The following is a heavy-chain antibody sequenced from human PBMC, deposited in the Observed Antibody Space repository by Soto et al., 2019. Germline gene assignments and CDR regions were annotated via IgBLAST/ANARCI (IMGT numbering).Heavy chain of an antibody. Sequence: QVQLVQSGAEVKKPGSSVKVSCKASGGTFSSYAISWVRQAPGQGLEWMGGIIPIFGTANYAQKFQGRVTITADESTSTAYMELSSLRSEDTAVYYCARWAGPERLLPKSGFDPWGQGTLVTVSS. D-gene: IGHD2-15*01. CDR2: IIPIFGTA. CDR1: GGTFSSYA. V-gene: IGHV1-69*01. J-gene: IGHJ5*02. CDR3: ARWAGPERLLPKSGFDP.